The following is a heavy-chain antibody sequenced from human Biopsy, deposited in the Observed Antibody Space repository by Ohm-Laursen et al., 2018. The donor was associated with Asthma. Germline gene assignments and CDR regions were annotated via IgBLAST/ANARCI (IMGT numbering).Heavy chain of an antibody. Sequence: SLRLSCAASRFTYEMHWVRQAPGTGLEWVAGISYDGSSIYYADSVRGRFTISRDYSKNTLYLQMHSLRAEDTAVYYCARGDSSNWSHYYFDYWGQGTLVTVSS. CDR3: ARGDSSNWSHYYFDY. CDR2: ISYDGSSI. J-gene: IGHJ4*02. D-gene: IGHD3-22*01. V-gene: IGHV3-30*14. CDR1: RFTYE.